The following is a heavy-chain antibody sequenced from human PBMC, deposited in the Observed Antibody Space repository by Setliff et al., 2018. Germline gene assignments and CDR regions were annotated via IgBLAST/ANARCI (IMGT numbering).Heavy chain of an antibody. V-gene: IGHV4-39*07. CDR1: GGSISSSSYY. J-gene: IGHJ5*02. CDR2: IYYSGNT. D-gene: IGHD3-10*01. CDR3: ARGKGTWVLLRWFDP. Sequence: SETRSLTCTVSGGSISSSSYYWGWIRQPPGKGLEWIGSIYYSGNTNYNPSLKSRVTISVDTSKNQFSLKLSSVTAADTAVYYCARGKGTWVLLRWFDPWGQGTLVTVSS.